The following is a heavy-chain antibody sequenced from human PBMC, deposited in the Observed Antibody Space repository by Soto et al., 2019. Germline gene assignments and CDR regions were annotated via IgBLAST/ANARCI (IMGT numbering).Heavy chain of an antibody. Sequence: QVQLVQSGAELKEPGDSVRVSCEASGYTFTAYYIHWVRQAPGQGLEWMGWINPRFGDTSYAQDSQGRVSMTRDTSISTVYMERSRLTSDDTAIYYCARNMDYYYGPGSGNGHGFWGQGTTVTVFS. D-gene: IGHD3-10*01. CDR1: GYTFTAYY. J-gene: IGHJ6*02. CDR3: ARNMDYYYGPGSGNGHGF. CDR2: INPRFGDT. V-gene: IGHV1-2*02.